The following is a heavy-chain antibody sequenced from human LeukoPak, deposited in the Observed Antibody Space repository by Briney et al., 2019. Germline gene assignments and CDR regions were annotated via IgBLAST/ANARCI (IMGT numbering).Heavy chain of an antibody. CDR3: ARLGTGYDSSGYSIGWFDP. Sequence: SETLSLTCTVSGGSISISTYYWGWRRQPPGKGLEWIGNIYYSGSTYYNPSLKSRVTISVDTSKNQFSLRLSSVTAADTAVYYCARLGTGYDSSGYSIGWFDPWGQGTLVTVSS. V-gene: IGHV4-39*01. CDR2: IYYSGST. J-gene: IGHJ5*02. D-gene: IGHD3-22*01. CDR1: GGSISISTYY.